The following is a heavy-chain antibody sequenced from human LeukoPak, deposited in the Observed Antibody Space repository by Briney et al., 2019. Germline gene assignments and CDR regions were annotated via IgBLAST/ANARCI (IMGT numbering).Heavy chain of an antibody. V-gene: IGHV3-21*01. Sequence: GGSLRLSCAASGFTFSSYSMNWVRQAPGKGLEWVSSISSSSSYIYYADSVKGRFTISRDNAKNSLHLQMNSLRAEDTAVYYCAREPLYCSGGSCYSDYWGQGTLVTVSS. CDR1: GFTFSSYS. D-gene: IGHD2-15*01. J-gene: IGHJ4*02. CDR2: ISSSSSYI. CDR3: AREPLYCSGGSCYSDY.